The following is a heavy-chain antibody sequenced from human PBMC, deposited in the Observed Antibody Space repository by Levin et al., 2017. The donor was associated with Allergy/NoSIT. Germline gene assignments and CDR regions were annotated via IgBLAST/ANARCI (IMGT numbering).Heavy chain of an antibody. CDR1: GFTFSSYS. D-gene: IGHD3-10*01. CDR3: ARGSMVQGVFD. CDR2: ISSGSSYI. J-gene: IGHJ4*02. Sequence: GESLKISCAASGFTFSSYSMIWVRQAPGKGLEWVSSISSGSSYIYYADSVKGRFTISRDNAKNSLYLQMNSLRAEDTAVYYCARGSMVQGVFDWGQGTLVTVSS. V-gene: IGHV3-21*01.